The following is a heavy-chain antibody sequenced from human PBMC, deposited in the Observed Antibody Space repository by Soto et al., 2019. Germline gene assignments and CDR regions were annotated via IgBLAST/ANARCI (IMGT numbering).Heavy chain of an antibody. CDR1: CLSIRSSILH. Sequence: QLQLQESGPGLVNPAETLPLTRTLSCLSIRSSILHWLGIRHPPGRAVVGCGSIYYSGSTYYNPSLKSRVTISVDTSKNQFSLKLSSVTAADTAVYYCARLTCGGDCYDGDYYGMDVWGQGTTVTVSS. CDR2: IYYSGST. D-gene: IGHD2-21*02. CDR3: ARLTCGGDCYDGDYYGMDV. V-gene: IGHV4-39*01. J-gene: IGHJ6*02.